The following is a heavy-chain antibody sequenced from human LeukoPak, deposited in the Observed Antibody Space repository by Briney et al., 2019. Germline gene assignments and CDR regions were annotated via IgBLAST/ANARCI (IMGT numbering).Heavy chain of an antibody. D-gene: IGHD2-15*01. CDR2: IYSGGST. J-gene: IGHJ4*02. CDR3: AREICSGGSCHIDY. CDR1: GFTVSSNY. V-gene: IGHV3-53*01. Sequence: GGSLRLSCAASGFTVSSNYMSWVRQAPGKGLEWVSVIYSGGSTYYADSVKGRFTISRDNSKNTLYLQMNSLRAEDTAVYYCAREICSGGSCHIDYWGQGTLVTVSS.